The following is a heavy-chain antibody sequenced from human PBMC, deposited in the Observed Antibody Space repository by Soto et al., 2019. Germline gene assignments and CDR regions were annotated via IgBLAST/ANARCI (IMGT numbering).Heavy chain of an antibody. Sequence: ASVKVSCKASGYTFTNYGISWVRQAPGQGLDWMGWVSAYSGNTNYAQDLQDRVTMTTDTSTNTAYMELRSLRSDDTAVYYCARSGQNWNYILDYWGQGTLVTVSS. V-gene: IGHV1-18*01. CDR1: GYTFTNYG. CDR2: VSAYSGNT. D-gene: IGHD1-7*01. J-gene: IGHJ4*02. CDR3: ARSGQNWNYILDY.